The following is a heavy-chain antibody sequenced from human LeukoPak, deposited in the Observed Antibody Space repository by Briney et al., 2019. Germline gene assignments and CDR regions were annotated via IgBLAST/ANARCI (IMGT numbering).Heavy chain of an antibody. Sequence: SETLSLTCTVSGGSINNYYWSWIRQPAGKGLEWIGRIYTRGSTNYNPSLKSRVTMSVDTSKNQFSLKLSSVTAADTAVYYCARGRYCSADICSGGDAFDNWGQGTMVSVSS. CDR3: ARGRYCSADICSGGDAFDN. CDR1: GGSINNYY. J-gene: IGHJ3*02. V-gene: IGHV4-4*07. D-gene: IGHD2-15*01. CDR2: IYTRGST.